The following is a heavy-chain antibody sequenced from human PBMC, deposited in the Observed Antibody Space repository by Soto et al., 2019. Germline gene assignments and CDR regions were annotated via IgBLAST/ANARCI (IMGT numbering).Heavy chain of an antibody. D-gene: IGHD4-17*01. J-gene: IGHJ3*02. CDR1: GFTFSSYG. CDR2: ISYDGSNK. V-gene: IGHV3-30*18. Sequence: GGSLRLSCAASGFTFSSYGMHWVRQAPGKGLEWVAVISYDGSNKYYADSVKGRFTISRDNSKNTLYLQMNSLRAEDTAVYYCAKDPLRPGGGSDAFDIWGQGTMVTVSS. CDR3: AKDPLRPGGGSDAFDI.